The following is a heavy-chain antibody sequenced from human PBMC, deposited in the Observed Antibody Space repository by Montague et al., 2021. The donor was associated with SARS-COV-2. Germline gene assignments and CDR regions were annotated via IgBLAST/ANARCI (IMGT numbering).Heavy chain of an antibody. Sequence: SETLSLTCTVSGGSISSPDYYWGWIRQSPGQGLEWIGIISYAGRTYYNPSLRSRVSFYMATSKNHCSLSLNSVTAADTAVYFCARQLPSYCSTNKCYPYYFDVWGQGALVTVSS. V-gene: IGHV4-39*01. J-gene: IGHJ4*02. D-gene: IGHD2-2*01. CDR1: GGSISSPDYY. CDR3: ARQLPSYCSTNKCYPYYFDV. CDR2: ISYAGRT.